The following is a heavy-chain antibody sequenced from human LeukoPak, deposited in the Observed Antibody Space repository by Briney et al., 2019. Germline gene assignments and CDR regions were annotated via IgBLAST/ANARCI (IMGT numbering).Heavy chain of an antibody. CDR1: GFTFSSYA. Sequence: PGGSLRLSCAASGFTFSSYAMSWVHQAPGKGLEWVSAISGSGGSTYYADSVKGRFTISRDNSKNTLYLQMNSLRAEDTAVYYCAKGDGSWDLGGYFDYWGQGTLVTVSS. D-gene: IGHD6-13*01. V-gene: IGHV3-23*01. CDR2: ISGSGGST. J-gene: IGHJ4*02. CDR3: AKGDGSWDLGGYFDY.